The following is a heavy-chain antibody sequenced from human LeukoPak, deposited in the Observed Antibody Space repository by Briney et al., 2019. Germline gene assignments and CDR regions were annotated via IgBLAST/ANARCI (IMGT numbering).Heavy chain of an antibody. CDR1: GGSINSYY. CDR3: ARGGKATVVTM. V-gene: IGHV4-4*07. CDR2: MYSSGST. D-gene: IGHD4-23*01. J-gene: IGHJ4*02. Sequence: SETLSLTCTVSGGSINSYYWSWIRQPAGKGLEWIGRMYSSGSTNYHPSLKSRVSMSVDTSKNQFSLKLTSVTAADTAVYYCARGGKATVVTMWGQGILVTVSS.